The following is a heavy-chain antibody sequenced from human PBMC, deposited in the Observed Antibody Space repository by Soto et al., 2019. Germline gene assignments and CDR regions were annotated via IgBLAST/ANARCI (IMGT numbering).Heavy chain of an antibody. CDR1: GFSFSTYP. CDR2: ISANGRGT. Sequence: GGSLRLSCATSGFSFSTYPMGWVRQAPGKGLEWVTAISANGRGTSYADSVKGRFTILRDNSKNTLYLQMNSLRAEDTAVYFCVKNRACDRNNYGHFDYWGQGTLVTVSS. V-gene: IGHV3-23*01. CDR3: VKNRACDRNNYGHFDY. J-gene: IGHJ4*02. D-gene: IGHD3-16*01.